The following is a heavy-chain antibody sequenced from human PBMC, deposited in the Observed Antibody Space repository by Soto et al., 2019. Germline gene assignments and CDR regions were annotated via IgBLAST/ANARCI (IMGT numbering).Heavy chain of an antibody. J-gene: IGHJ4*02. CDR3: ERPRYGGRGAPSDN. V-gene: IGHV1-69*01. Sequence: QVHLEQSGAEMKKPGTSVKVSCKASGGSFSTNEIDWVRQAPGQGLEWMGRIFPNVGTADYAQKFQGRLIIMAEEATVTVFRGRGPLGPAAPAVYFWERPRYGGRGAPSDNGGRGTRVAVSS. D-gene: IGHD5-18*01. CDR2: IFPNVGTA. CDR1: GGSFSTNE.